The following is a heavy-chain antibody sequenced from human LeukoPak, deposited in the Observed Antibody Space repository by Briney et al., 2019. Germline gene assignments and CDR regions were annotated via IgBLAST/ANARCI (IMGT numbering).Heavy chain of an antibody. CDR3: ARPLLWWPQAGYFDD. CDR1: GYTFSGYY. Sequence: ASVKVSCKASGYTFSGYYIHWVRQAPGQGLEWMGWINPNSGATNYAQKFQGRVIMTRDTSISTAYMELSSLRSDDTAVYYCARPLLWWPQAGYFDDWGQGTLVTVSS. J-gene: IGHJ4*02. D-gene: IGHD4/OR15-4a*01. V-gene: IGHV1-2*02. CDR2: INPNSGAT.